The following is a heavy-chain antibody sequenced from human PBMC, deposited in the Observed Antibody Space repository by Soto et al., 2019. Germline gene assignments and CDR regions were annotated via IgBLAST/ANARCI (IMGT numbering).Heavy chain of an antibody. Sequence: SVKVSCKASGGTFSSYAISWVRQAPGQGLEWMGGIIPIFGTANYAQKFQGGVTITADKSTSTAYMELSSLRSEDTAVYYCARGPSGNINFPLNPWGQGTLVTVSS. CDR2: IIPIFGTA. CDR1: GGTFSSYA. J-gene: IGHJ5*02. V-gene: IGHV1-69*06. CDR3: ARGPSGNINFPLNP. D-gene: IGHD2-15*01.